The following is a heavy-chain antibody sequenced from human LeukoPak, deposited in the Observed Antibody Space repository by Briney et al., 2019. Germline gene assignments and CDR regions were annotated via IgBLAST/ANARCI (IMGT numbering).Heavy chain of an antibody. V-gene: IGHV4-4*07. CDR2: IYASGGT. CDR3: ARDSNLEYSSSRGLGR. CDR1: GGSISSYY. D-gene: IGHD6-6*01. J-gene: IGHJ4*02. Sequence: SETLSLICTDSGGSISSYYWSWIRQPAGKGVKWIGRIYASGGTYYNPSLKSRVTMSVDTSKNQFSLRLTTVTAADTAVYYCARDSNLEYSSSRGLGRWGQGTLVTVSS.